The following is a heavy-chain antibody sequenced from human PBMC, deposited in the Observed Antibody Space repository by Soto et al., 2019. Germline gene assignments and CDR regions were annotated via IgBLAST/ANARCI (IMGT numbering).Heavy chain of an antibody. D-gene: IGHD5-18*01. CDR2: ISSDGSNK. J-gene: IGHJ4*02. CDR3: AKDGYTYGSADL. Sequence: QVQLVESGGGVVQPGRTLRLSCAASGFTFSNYGMHWVRQAPGKGLEWVALISSDGSNKYNADSVKDRFSISRDNSKNTQSLLMTSLRAEDTAVYYCAKDGYTYGSADLWCQGTLVTVSS. V-gene: IGHV3-30*18. CDR1: GFTFSNYG.